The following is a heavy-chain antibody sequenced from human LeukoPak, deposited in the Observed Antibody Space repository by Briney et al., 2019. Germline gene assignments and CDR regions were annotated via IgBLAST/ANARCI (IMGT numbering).Heavy chain of an antibody. D-gene: IGHD3-16*01. J-gene: IGHJ5*02. Sequence: SETLSLTCTVSGGSISSSTHSWGWIRQPPGKGLEWIASIYYSGSTFYNPPLKSRVTISIDTSKNQFSLKLTAVTAADTAVYYCARGLDPWGQGTLVTVSS. CDR2: IYYSGST. CDR1: GGSISSSTHS. V-gene: IGHV4-39*01. CDR3: ARGLDP.